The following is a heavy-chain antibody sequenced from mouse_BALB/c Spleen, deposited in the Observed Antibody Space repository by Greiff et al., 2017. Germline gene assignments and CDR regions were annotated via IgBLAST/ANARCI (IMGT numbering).Heavy chain of an antibody. J-gene: IGHJ3*01. Sequence: VKLQQPGAELVKPGASVKLSCKASGYTFTSYWMHWVKQRPGQGLEWIGEINPSNGRTNYNEKFKSKATLTVDKSSSTAYMQLSSLTSEDSAVYYCARGEAWFAYWGQGTLVTVSA. CDR2: INPSNGRT. V-gene: IGHV1S81*02. CDR3: ARGEAWFAY. CDR1: GYTFTSYW.